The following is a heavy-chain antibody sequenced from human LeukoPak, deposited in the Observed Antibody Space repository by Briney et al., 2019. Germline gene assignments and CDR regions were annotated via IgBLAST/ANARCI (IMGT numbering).Heavy chain of an antibody. CDR3: ARAVPAASPLESSSYGTVWFDP. CDR1: GGTFSSYA. V-gene: IGHV1-69*01. CDR2: IIPIFGTA. D-gene: IGHD2-2*01. Sequence: SVKVSCKASGGTFSSYAISWVRQAPGQGLEWMGGIIPIFGTANYAQKFQGRVTITADESTSTAYMELSSLRSEDTAVYYCARAVPAASPLESSSYGTVWFDPWGQGTLVTVSS. J-gene: IGHJ5*02.